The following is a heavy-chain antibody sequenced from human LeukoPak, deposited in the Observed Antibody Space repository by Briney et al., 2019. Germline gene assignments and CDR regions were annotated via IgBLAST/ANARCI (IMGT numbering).Heavy chain of an antibody. CDR3: ARLGSYDAFDI. J-gene: IGHJ3*02. V-gene: IGHV3-30*04. CDR1: GFTFSSFA. Sequence: GGSLRLSCADSGFTFSSFAMHWIRQAPGKGLEWVAVVSYDGNDKYYADSMTGRFTISRDNSKNTLYLQMNSLRAEDTAVYYCARLGSYDAFDIWGQGTMVTVSS. CDR2: VSYDGNDK. D-gene: IGHD5-18*01.